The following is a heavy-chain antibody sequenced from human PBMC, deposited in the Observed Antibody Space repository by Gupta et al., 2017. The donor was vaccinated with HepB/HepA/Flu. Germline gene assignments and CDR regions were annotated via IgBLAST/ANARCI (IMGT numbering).Heavy chain of an antibody. CDR2: IYPGDSDT. CDR1: GFAFRTYW. CDR3: ARGMYNYGYYFDY. D-gene: IGHD5-18*01. V-gene: IGHV5-51*01. J-gene: IGHJ4*02. Sequence: EVQRVQSGAEVKISGEALKTSCKGFGFAFRTYWLAWVRQLPGKGLEWMGIIYPGDSDTRYSPSLQSQVAISADKTINTVYLQLSSRKASDTAMYYCARGMYNYGYYFDYWGQGSLVTVSS.